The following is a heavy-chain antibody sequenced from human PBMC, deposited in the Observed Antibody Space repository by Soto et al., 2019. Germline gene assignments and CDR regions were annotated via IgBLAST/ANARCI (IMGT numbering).Heavy chain of an antibody. V-gene: IGHV3-66*01. CDR3: ASYSSGWYYFDY. Sequence: EVQLVESGGGVVQPGGSLRLSCAASGFTVSSNYMSWVRQAPGKGLEWVSVIYSGGSTYYADSVKGRFTISRDNSKNTLYLQMNSLRAEDTAVYYCASYSSGWYYFDYWGQGTLVTVSS. J-gene: IGHJ4*02. D-gene: IGHD6-19*01. CDR1: GFTVSSNY. CDR2: IYSGGST.